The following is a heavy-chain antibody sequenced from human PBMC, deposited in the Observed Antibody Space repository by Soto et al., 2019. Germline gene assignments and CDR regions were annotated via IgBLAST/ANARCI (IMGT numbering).Heavy chain of an antibody. CDR2: INPSGGST. D-gene: IGHD2-8*01. CDR3: ARDDDGAGFDY. CDR1: GYASTNYG. V-gene: IGHV1-46*01. Sequence: ASVKVSCKASGYASTNYGMHWVRQAPGQRLEWMGIINPSGGSTSHAQKFQGRVTMTRDTSTSTVYMELSSLRSEDTAVYYCARDDDGAGFDYWGQGTLVTISS. J-gene: IGHJ4*02.